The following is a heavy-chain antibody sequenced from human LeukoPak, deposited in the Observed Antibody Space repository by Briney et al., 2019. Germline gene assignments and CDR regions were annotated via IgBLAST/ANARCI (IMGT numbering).Heavy chain of an antibody. CDR2: ISSSSSTI. V-gene: IGHV3-48*01. D-gene: IGHD2-2*02. CDR1: GFTFTSYS. CDR3: ARDPCCSGRTCYTCYYYYMDV. J-gene: IGHJ6*03. Sequence: PGGSLRLSCSASGFTFTSYSMNWVRQAPGKGLEWVSYISSSSSTIYYADSVKGRFTISRDNAKNSLYLQINSLRAEDTAVYYCARDPCCSGRTCYTCYYYYMDVWGKGTTVTVSS.